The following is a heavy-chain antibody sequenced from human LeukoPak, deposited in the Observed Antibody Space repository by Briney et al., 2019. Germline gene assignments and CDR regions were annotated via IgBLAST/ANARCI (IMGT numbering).Heavy chain of an antibody. V-gene: IGHV3-30*02. Sequence: PGGSLRLPCAASGFTFSSYGMHWVRQAPGKGLEWVAFIRYDGSNKYYADSAKGRFTISRDNSKNTLYLQMNSLRAEDTAVYYCAKDATYYDFWSGPTPYYYMDVWGKGTTVTVSS. CDR3: AKDATYYDFWSGPTPYYYMDV. CDR2: IRYDGSNK. D-gene: IGHD3-3*01. J-gene: IGHJ6*03. CDR1: GFTFSSYG.